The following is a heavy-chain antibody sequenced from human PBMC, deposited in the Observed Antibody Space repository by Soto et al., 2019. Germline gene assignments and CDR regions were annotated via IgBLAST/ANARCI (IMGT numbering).Heavy chain of an antibody. CDR2: ASARNTNT. CDR3: ARDVTSHGPRGYSSACYGWFDP. J-gene: IGHJ5*02. Sequence: EVQLLESGGGLVQPGGSLRLSCAASGFTFSSHVMSWVRQAPGKGLECVSAASARNTNTYYADSVRGRFTISRDNSKSTVYLQLDSLRVEDTAVYHCARDVTSHGPRGYSSACYGWFDPWGQGTLVVVSS. V-gene: IGHV3-23*01. D-gene: IGHD6-19*01. CDR1: GFTFSSHV.